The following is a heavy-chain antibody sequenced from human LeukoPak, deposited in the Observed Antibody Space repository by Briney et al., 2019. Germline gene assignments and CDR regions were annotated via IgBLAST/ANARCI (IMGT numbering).Heavy chain of an antibody. V-gene: IGHV3-7*01. CDR2: IKQDGSEK. Sequence: GGSLRLSCAASGFTFSNAWMNWVRQAPGQGLEWVAYIKQDGSEKYYVDSVKGRFTISRDNAKNSLYLQMNSLRVDDTAVYYCAREAQYDFWSGFSSVHYYMDVWGKGTTVTVSS. CDR3: AREAQYDFWSGFSSVHYYMDV. CDR1: GFTFSNAW. J-gene: IGHJ6*03. D-gene: IGHD3-3*01.